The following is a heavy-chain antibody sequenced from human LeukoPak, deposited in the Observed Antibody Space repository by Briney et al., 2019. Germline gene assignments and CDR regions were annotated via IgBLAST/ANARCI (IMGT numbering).Heavy chain of an antibody. J-gene: IGHJ4*02. CDR2: ISSSSSYI. Sequence: GGSLRLSCAASGFTFSSYSMNWVRQAPGKGLEWVSSISSSSSYIYYADSVKGRFTISRDNAKNSLYLQMNSLRAEDTAVYYCAREEDGGYYDYVWGSYPLFDYWGQGTLVTVSS. CDR3: AREEDGGYYDYVWGSYPLFDY. D-gene: IGHD3-16*02. CDR1: GFTFSSYS. V-gene: IGHV3-21*01.